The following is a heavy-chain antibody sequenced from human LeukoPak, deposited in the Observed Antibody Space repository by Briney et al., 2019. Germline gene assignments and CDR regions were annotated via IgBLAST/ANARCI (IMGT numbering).Heavy chain of an antibody. J-gene: IGHJ4*02. CDR3: ARDDALVATGSFDY. Sequence: ASVKVSCKASGGTFSSYAINWVRQAPGQGLEWMGWISAYNGKTNYAQKLQGRVTMTTDTSTSTAYMELRSLRSDDTAVYYCARDDALVATGSFDYWGQGTLVTVSS. CDR1: GGTFSSYA. CDR2: ISAYNGKT. D-gene: IGHD5-12*01. V-gene: IGHV1-18*01.